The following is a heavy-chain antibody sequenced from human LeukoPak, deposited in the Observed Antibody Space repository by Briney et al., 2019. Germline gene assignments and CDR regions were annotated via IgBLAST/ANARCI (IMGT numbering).Heavy chain of an antibody. D-gene: IGHD3-10*01. V-gene: IGHV4-39*02. CDR3: ARDYYGSGSYWT. CDR1: GGSISSSSYY. CDR2: IYYSGST. J-gene: IGHJ4*02. Sequence: PSETLSLTCTVSGGSISSSSYYWGWIRQPPGKGLEWIGSIYYSGSTYYNPSLKSRVTISVDTSKNQFSLKLSSVTAADTAVYYCARDYYGSGSYWTWGQGTLVTVSS.